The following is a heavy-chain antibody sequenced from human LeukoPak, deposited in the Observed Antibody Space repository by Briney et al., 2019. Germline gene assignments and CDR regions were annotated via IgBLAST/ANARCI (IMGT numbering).Heavy chain of an antibody. CDR2: INQSGAT. CDR3: ARPSYSSSWYRYNWFDP. J-gene: IGHJ5*02. V-gene: IGHV4-34*01. D-gene: IGHD6-13*01. CDR1: GGSFSDYD. Sequence: PSETLSLTCSVYGGSFSDYDWSWVRQAPGRGLQWIGEINQSGATNCDPSLKSRVTISVDTSKNQFSLKLSSVTAADTAVYYCARPSYSSSWYRYNWFDPWGQGTLVTVSS.